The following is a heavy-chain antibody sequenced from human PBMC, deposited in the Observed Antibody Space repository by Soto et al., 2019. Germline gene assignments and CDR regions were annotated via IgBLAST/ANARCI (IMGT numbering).Heavy chain of an antibody. CDR3: ARDYGYFDWLGAFDI. Sequence: QVQLVESGGGVVQPGRSLRLSCAASGFTFSSYAMHWVRQAPGKGLEWVAVISYDGSNKYYADSVKGRFTISRDNSKNTLYLQMNSLRAEDTAVYYSARDYGYFDWLGAFDIWGQGTMVTVSS. V-gene: IGHV3-30-3*01. D-gene: IGHD3-9*01. CDR2: ISYDGSNK. CDR1: GFTFSSYA. J-gene: IGHJ3*02.